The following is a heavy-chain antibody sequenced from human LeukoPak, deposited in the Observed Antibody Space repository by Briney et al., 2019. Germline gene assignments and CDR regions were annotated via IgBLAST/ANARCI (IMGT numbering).Heavy chain of an antibody. CDR3: ARGGYYYDSSGYCDY. Sequence: GGSLRLSCAASGFTFSSYAMHWVRQAPGKGLEYVSAISSNGGSTYYANSVKGRFTISRDNSKNTLYLRMGSLRAEDMAVYYCARGGYYYDSSGYCDYWGQGTLVTVSS. D-gene: IGHD3-22*01. J-gene: IGHJ4*02. CDR1: GFTFSSYA. CDR2: ISSNGGST. V-gene: IGHV3-64*01.